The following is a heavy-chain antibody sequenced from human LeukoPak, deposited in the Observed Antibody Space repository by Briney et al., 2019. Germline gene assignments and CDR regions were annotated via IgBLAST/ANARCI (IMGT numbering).Heavy chain of an antibody. D-gene: IGHD4-17*01. Sequence: GGSLRLSCAASGFTFSSYSMNWVRQAPGKGLEWVSSISSSSSYIYYADSVKGRFTISRDNAKNSLFLQMNSLRAEDTAVYYWARPAYLYGHYQRGYGGQGPLVTVS. CDR3: ARPAYLYGHYQRGY. V-gene: IGHV3-21*01. CDR1: GFTFSSYS. CDR2: ISSSSSYI. J-gene: IGHJ4*02.